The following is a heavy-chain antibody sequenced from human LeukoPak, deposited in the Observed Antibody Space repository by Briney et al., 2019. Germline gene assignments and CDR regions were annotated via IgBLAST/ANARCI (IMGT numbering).Heavy chain of an antibody. CDR2: IYSGGST. J-gene: IGHJ4*02. D-gene: IGHD3-22*01. V-gene: IGHV3-66*01. CDR1: GFTVSSNY. CDR3: ARADAPRYYYDSSGYSSPPGTDY. Sequence: GGSLRLSCAASGFTVSSNYMSWVRQAPGKGLEWVSVIYSGGSTYYADSVKGRFTISRDNSKNTLYLQMNSLRAEDTAVYYCARADAPRYYYDSSGYSSPPGTDYWGRGTLVTVSS.